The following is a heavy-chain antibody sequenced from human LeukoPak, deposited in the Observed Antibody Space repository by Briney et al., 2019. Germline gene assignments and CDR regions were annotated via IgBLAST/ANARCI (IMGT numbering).Heavy chain of an antibody. D-gene: IGHD1-26*01. J-gene: IGHJ4*02. CDR3: AKASGIVSGTIDY. V-gene: IGHV3-23*01. CDR1: GFTFSSYA. CDR2: ISGSGGST. Sequence: PGGSLRLSCAASGFTFSSYAVSWVRQAPGKGLEWVSAISGSGGSTYYADSVKGRFTISRDNSKNTLYLQMNSLRAEDTAVYYCAKASGIVSGTIDYWGQGTLVTVSS.